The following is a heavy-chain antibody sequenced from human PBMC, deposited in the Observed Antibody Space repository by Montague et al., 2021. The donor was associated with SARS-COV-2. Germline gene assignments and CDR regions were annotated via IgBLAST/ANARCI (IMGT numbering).Heavy chain of an antibody. Sequence: SLRLSCAASGFTFSSYAMSWVRQAPGKGLEWVSGIVKNGRKSLYADSVKGRFVISRDNSDKMVYLQLNSLRAEDTAIYYCAKETAAIGNPLFDSWGQGTLITVSS. V-gene: IGHV3-23*01. CDR3: AKETAAIGNPLFDS. D-gene: IGHD4-23*01. CDR1: GFTFSSYA. CDR2: IVKNGRKS. J-gene: IGHJ4*02.